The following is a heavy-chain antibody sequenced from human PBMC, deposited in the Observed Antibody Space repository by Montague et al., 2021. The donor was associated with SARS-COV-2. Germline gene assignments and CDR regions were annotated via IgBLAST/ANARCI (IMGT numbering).Heavy chain of an antibody. CDR3: ARLGDGVVPSPILGVGPYYSSYFMHV. D-gene: IGHD3-10*01. CDR1: GGSFSTYS. Sequence: SETLSLTCAVHGGSFSTYSWNWIRQPPGKGLEWIGEIHHGGSTNYNPSLKSRVTISADTSKNQFSLKLTSVAAADTAVYYCARLGDGVVPSPILGVGPYYSSYFMHVWGKGTTVTVSS. V-gene: IGHV4-34*01. J-gene: IGHJ6*03. CDR2: IHHGGST.